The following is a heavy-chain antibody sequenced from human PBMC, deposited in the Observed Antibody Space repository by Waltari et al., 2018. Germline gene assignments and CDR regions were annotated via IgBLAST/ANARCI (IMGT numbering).Heavy chain of an antibody. CDR1: GFTFSTYD. V-gene: IGHV3-30*02. CDR2: IRNDGSYK. CDR3: TKGVGDSSGYYYSSDFDY. D-gene: IGHD3-22*01. Sequence: QVQLVESGGGVVQPGGSLRLSCAATGFTFSTYDMHWVRQAPGKGLEWVEFIRNDGSYKYFAESVKGRFTISRDNSKSTLYLQMNSLRAEDTAVYYCTKGVGDSSGYYYSSDFDYWGQGTLVTVSS. J-gene: IGHJ4*02.